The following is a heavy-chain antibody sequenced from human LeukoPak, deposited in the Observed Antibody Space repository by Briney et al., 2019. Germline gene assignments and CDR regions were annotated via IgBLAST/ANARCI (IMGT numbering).Heavy chain of an antibody. CDR2: IYTSGST. Sequence: SETLSLTCTVSGGSISSGSYFWSWIRQPAGKGLEWIRRIYTSGSTNYNPSLKSRVTMSVDTSENHFSLKLSSVTAADTAVYYCARADARSRSWFDPWGQGTLVTVSS. D-gene: IGHD3-3*01. V-gene: IGHV4-61*02. CDR1: GGSISSGSYF. J-gene: IGHJ5*02. CDR3: ARADARSRSWFDP.